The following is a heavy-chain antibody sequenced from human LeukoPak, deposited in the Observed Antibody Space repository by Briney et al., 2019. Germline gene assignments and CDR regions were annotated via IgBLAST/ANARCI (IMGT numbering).Heavy chain of an antibody. Sequence: ASVKVSCKASGYTFTGYYMHWVRQAPGQGLEWMGWINPNSGSTKYAQSFQGRVTMTRDTSISTAYMELRRLRSDDTAVYYCARGGAYYERSVFYKLWGGEPLVTFSS. CDR2: INPNSGST. D-gene: IGHD3-22*01. CDR1: GYTFTGYY. CDR3: ARGGAYYERSVFYKL. J-gene: IGHJ4*02. V-gene: IGHV1-2*02.